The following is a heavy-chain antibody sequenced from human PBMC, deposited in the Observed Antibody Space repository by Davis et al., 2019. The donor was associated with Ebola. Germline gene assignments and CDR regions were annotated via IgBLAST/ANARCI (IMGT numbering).Heavy chain of an antibody. CDR3: WVFFPHDY. CDR2: ISAYNGNT. D-gene: IGHD2-8*01. V-gene: IGHV1-18*01. Sequence: AASVKVSCKASGYTFTSYGISWVRQAPGQGLEWMGWISAYNGNTNYAQKLQGRVTMTTDTSTSTAYMELRSLRSEDTAVYYCWVFFPHDYWGQGTLVTVSS. CDR1: GYTFTSYG. J-gene: IGHJ4*02.